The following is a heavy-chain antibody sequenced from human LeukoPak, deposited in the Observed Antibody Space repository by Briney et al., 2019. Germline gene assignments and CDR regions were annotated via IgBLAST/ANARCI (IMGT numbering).Heavy chain of an antibody. CDR1: GGSFSGYY. Sequence: SETLSLTCAVYGGSFSGYYWSWIRQPPGKGLEWIGEINHSGSTNYNPSLKSRVTISVDTSKNQFSLKLSSVTAADTAVYYCARPRDYYDSSGSDAFDIWGQETMVTVS. CDR3: ARPRDYYDSSGSDAFDI. D-gene: IGHD3-22*01. J-gene: IGHJ3*02. CDR2: INHSGST. V-gene: IGHV4-34*01.